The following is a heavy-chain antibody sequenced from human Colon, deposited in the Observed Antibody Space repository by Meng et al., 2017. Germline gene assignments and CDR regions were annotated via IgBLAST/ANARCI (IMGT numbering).Heavy chain of an antibody. Sequence: QVQLTSVGRGLLKPSETLSLTCAVDVGSFSGYYWSWIRQPPGKVLEWIGEINHSGSTNYNPSLKSRVTISVDTSKNQFSLKLSSVTAADTAVYYCARRVRGVISWFDPWGQGTLVTVSS. D-gene: IGHD3-10*01. CDR1: VGSFSGYY. V-gene: IGHV4-34*02. CDR3: ARRVRGVISWFDP. J-gene: IGHJ5*02. CDR2: INHSGST.